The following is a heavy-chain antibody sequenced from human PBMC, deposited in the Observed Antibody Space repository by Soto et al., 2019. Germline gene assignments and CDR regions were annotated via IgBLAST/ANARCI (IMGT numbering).Heavy chain of an antibody. J-gene: IGHJ6*02. Sequence: QVQLVQSGAEVKNPGASVKVSCKASGYTFTRYGIGWARQAPGQGLEWMGWINTYNGNTNYAQNVQGKVTLKKETSTNTAYMELRSLRSNDTAIYYCEMVDVYVTPSPQDVWGQGTTVIVSS. CDR1: GYTFTRYG. CDR2: INTYNGNT. CDR3: EMVDVYVTPSPQDV. D-gene: IGHD3-16*01. V-gene: IGHV1-18*01.